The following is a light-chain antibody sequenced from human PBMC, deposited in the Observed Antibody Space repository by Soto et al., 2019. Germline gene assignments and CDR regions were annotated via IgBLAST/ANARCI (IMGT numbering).Light chain of an antibody. CDR3: QQYNNWPWT. CDR1: QSVSSN. CDR2: SAS. V-gene: IGKV3-15*01. J-gene: IGKJ1*01. Sequence: EIVMTQSPATLSVSPGERVTLSCRASQSVSSNLAWYRQKPGQAPRLLIYSASTRATGIPARFSGSGSGTEFTLTISSLQSEDFEVYYCQQYNNWPWTFGQGTKVEIK.